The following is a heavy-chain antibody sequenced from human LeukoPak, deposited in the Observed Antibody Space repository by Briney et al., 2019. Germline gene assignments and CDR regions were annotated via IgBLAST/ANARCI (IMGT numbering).Heavy chain of an antibody. CDR3: AKDYYYGSGSPTTYDAFDI. D-gene: IGHD3-10*01. V-gene: IGHV3-23*01. J-gene: IGHJ3*02. CDR2: ISSSGGST. Sequence: GGSLRLSCAASGFTFSSYAMSWVRQATGKGLEWVSDISSSGGSTYNADSVKGRFTISRDNSKNTLYLEMNSLRAEDTAVYYCAKDYYYGSGSPTTYDAFDIWGQGTMVTVSS. CDR1: GFTFSSYA.